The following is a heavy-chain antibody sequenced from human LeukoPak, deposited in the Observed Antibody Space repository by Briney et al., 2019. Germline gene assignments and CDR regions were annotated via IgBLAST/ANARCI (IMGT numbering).Heavy chain of an antibody. Sequence: SETLSLTCAVYGGSFSGYYWSWIRQPPGKGLEWIGEINHSGSTNYNPSLKGRVTISVDTSKNQFSLKLSSVTAADTAVYYCARVCDDSSTNAFDIWGQGTMVTVSS. CDR3: ARVCDDSSTNAFDI. CDR2: INHSGST. CDR1: GGSFSGYY. V-gene: IGHV4-34*01. J-gene: IGHJ3*02. D-gene: IGHD3-22*01.